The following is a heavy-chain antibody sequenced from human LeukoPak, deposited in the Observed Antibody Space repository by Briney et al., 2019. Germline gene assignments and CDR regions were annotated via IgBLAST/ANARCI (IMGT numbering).Heavy chain of an antibody. V-gene: IGHV3-7*01. CDR3: ARARWYSSGWWTNDY. Sequence: GGSLGLSCAASGFTFGSYWMTWVRQAPGKGLEWVANIKQDGTEKYYVDSVKGRFTISRDNVKKSLYLQMNSLRAEDTAVYYCARARWYSSGWWTNDYWGQGTLVTVSS. J-gene: IGHJ4*02. D-gene: IGHD6-19*01. CDR2: IKQDGTEK. CDR1: GFTFGSYW.